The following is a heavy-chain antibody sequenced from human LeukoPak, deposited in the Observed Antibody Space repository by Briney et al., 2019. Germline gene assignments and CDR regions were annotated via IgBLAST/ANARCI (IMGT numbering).Heavy chain of an antibody. Sequence: GRSLTLSCAASGFTFSRYGMHWVRQAPGKGLEGGAVVWDNGLNKFYADSVKGRFTISRDNSKNTLSLHMNSLRAEDTAVYYCVKEPAPYSLGDAWGKGTTVTVSS. J-gene: IGHJ6*04. CDR2: VWDNGLNK. D-gene: IGHD5-18*01. CDR3: VKEPAPYSLGDA. V-gene: IGHV3-33*06. CDR1: GFTFSRYG.